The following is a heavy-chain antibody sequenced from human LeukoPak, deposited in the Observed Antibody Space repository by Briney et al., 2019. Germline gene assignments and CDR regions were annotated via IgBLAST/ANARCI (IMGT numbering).Heavy chain of an antibody. CDR2: INAYNGNT. CDR3: ARYYSNTWRTLNCFDP. Sequence: GASVKVSCKASGYTFTSYDINWVRQATGQGLEWMGWINAYNGNTKYAQKFQGRVTMTTDTSTSTAYMELRSLRSDDTAVYYCARYYSNTWRTLNCFDPWGQGTLVTVSS. V-gene: IGHV1-18*01. D-gene: IGHD4-11*01. CDR1: GYTFTSYD. J-gene: IGHJ5*02.